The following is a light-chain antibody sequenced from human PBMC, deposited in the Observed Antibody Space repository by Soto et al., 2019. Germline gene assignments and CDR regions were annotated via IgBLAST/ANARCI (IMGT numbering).Light chain of an antibody. Sequence: EIVLTQSPGTLSLSPGERATLSCRASQSVSSSYLAWYQQKPGQAPRLLIYGASSRATGIPDRFSGSGSGTDFTLTISRLEAEVFAVYYCQQYGSSPYTFGQGTKLEIK. CDR3: QQYGSSPYT. CDR2: GAS. CDR1: QSVSSSY. J-gene: IGKJ2*01. V-gene: IGKV3-20*01.